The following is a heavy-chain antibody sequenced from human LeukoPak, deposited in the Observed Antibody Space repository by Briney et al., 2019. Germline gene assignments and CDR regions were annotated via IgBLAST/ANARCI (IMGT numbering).Heavy chain of an antibody. CDR1: GGSFNDYY. CDR3: ASTTYYYDSSGFDY. Sequence: SETLSLTCDVSGGSFNDYYWSWIRQAPGKGLEWIGSIYYSGSTYYNPSLKSRVTISVDTSKNQFSLKLSSVTAADTAVYYCASTTYYYDSSGFDYWGRGTLVTVSS. J-gene: IGHJ4*02. CDR2: IYYSGST. D-gene: IGHD3-22*01. V-gene: IGHV4-39*01.